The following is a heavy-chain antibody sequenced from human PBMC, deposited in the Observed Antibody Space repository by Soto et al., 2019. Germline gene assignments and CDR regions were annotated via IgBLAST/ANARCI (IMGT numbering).Heavy chain of an antibody. D-gene: IGHD4-17*01. CDR1: GYTFTSYA. CDR3: AREAVPTVTTRYFDY. V-gene: IGHV1-3*01. J-gene: IGHJ4*02. Sequence: ASVKVSCKASGYTFTSYAMHWVRQAPGQRLEWMGWINAGNGNTKYSQKFQGRVTITRDTSASTAYMELSSLRSEDTAVYYCAREAVPTVTTRYFDYWGQGTLVTVSS. CDR2: INAGNGNT.